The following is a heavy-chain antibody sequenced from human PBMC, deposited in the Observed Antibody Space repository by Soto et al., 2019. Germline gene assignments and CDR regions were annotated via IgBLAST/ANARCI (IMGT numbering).Heavy chain of an antibody. Sequence: TGGSLRLSCAASGFTFSSYGMHWFRQAPGKGLEWVSAISGSGGSTYYADSVKGRFTISRDNSKNTLYLQMNSLRAEDTAVYYCAKEQKDSSTWSELNYWGQGTLVTVSS. V-gene: IGHV3-23*01. CDR1: GFTFSSYG. CDR3: AKEQKDSSTWSELNY. J-gene: IGHJ4*02. CDR2: ISGSGGST. D-gene: IGHD6-13*01.